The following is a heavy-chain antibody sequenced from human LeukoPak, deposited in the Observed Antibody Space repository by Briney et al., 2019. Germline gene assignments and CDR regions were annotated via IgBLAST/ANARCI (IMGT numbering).Heavy chain of an antibody. V-gene: IGHV3-23*01. J-gene: IGHJ1*01. CDR1: GFTFSSSA. D-gene: IGHD5-12*01. Sequence: GGSLRLSFAASGFTFSSSAMTWVRQAPGKGLEWVSTISGSAVSTYDADSVKGRFTISRDNSKNTLYLQMNSLRAEDTAVYYCAKVRGYSGYDLEDFQHWGQGTLVTVSS. CDR2: ISGSAVST. CDR3: AKVRGYSGYDLEDFQH.